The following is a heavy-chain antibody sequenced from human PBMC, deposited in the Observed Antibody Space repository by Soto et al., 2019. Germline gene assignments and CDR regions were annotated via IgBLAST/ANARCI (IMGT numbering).Heavy chain of an antibody. Sequence: NPSETLSLTCTVSGGSMNYYYWGWIRQPPGKGLQWIGNIFYDGNTHYNPSLKSRLTIAIDTPRNQFSLKLNSVTAAGTAIYYCARAETPDYWGQGTLVTVSS. CDR3: ARAETPDY. CDR2: IFYDGNT. J-gene: IGHJ4*02. V-gene: IGHV4-59*01. CDR1: GGSMNYYY.